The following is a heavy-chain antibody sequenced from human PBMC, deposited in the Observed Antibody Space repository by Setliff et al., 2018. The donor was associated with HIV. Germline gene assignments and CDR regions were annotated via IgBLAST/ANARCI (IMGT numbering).Heavy chain of an antibody. V-gene: IGHV3-33*06. CDR2: IWFHGINK. CDR3: AKQRDTGDGGYYFDN. J-gene: IGHJ4*02. Sequence: LRLSCAASGFTFSGYGMHWVRQAPGKGLEWVAVIWFHGINKYYADSVKGRFTISRDSSKNTVHLQMNSLSVEDTAIYYCAKQRDTGDGGYYFDNWGQGTLVTVS. CDR1: GFTFSGYG. D-gene: IGHD7-27*01.